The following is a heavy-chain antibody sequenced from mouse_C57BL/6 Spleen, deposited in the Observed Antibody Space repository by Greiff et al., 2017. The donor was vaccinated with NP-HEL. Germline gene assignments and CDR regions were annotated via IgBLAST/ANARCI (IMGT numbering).Heavy chain of an antibody. CDR3: ARSITTVVATDY. J-gene: IGHJ2*01. V-gene: IGHV1-52*01. CDR2: IDPSDSET. Sequence: QVQLKQPGAELVRPGSSVKLSCKASGYTFTSYWMHWVKQRPIQGLEWIGNIDPSDSETHYIQKFKDKATLTVDKSSSTAYMQLSSLTSEDSAVYYCARSITTVVATDYWGQGTTLTVSS. D-gene: IGHD1-1*01. CDR1: GYTFTSYW.